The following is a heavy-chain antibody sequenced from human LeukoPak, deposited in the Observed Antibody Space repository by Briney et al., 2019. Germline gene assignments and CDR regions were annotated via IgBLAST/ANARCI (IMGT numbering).Heavy chain of an antibody. D-gene: IGHD3-22*01. V-gene: IGHV3-11*04. J-gene: IGHJ4*02. Sequence: GGTLRLSCAASGFTFSDYYMGWIRQAPGKGLEWISYITNNGGAMFYADSLKGRLTIFRDNAKKSLYLQMNSLRPDDTALYYCARALADSRGYYLGFDYWGQGTLVTVSS. CDR2: ITNNGGAM. CDR3: ARALADSRGYYLGFDY. CDR1: GFTFSDYY.